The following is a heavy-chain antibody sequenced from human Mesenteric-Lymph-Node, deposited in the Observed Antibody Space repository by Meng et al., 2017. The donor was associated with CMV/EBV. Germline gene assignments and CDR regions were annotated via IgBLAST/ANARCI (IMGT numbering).Heavy chain of an antibody. CDR1: GGPISSSSDY. D-gene: IGHD5-18*01. V-gene: IGHV4-39*01. Sequence: QRQLQEAGPGLVKPSETLSLTCTGSGGPISSSSDYWGCTRHPPGKGLEWIGYIYYSERTYYYNPSLKSRVTISVDTSKNQFSLKLSSVTAADTAVYYCARHSALLVTNFDYWGQGTLVTVSS. CDR3: ARHSALLVTNFDY. CDR2: IYYSERTY. J-gene: IGHJ4*02.